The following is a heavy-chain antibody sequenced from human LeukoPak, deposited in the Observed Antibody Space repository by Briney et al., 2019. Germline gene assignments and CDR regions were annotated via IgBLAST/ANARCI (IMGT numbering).Heavy chain of an antibody. J-gene: IGHJ4*02. CDR1: GYTFTDYY. V-gene: IGHV1-69-2*01. CDR3: ATDVRYYDSSGYY. Sequence: ASVKLSCKVSGYTFTDYYMHWVQQAPGKGLEWMGPVDPEDGETIYAEKFQGRVTITADTSTDTAYMELSSLRSEDTAVYYCATDVRYYDSSGYYWGQGTLVTVSS. CDR2: VDPEDGET. D-gene: IGHD3-22*01.